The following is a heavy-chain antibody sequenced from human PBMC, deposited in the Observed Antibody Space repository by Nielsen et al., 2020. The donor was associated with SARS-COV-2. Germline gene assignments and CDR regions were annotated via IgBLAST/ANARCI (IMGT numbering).Heavy chain of an antibody. V-gene: IGHV1-2*06. Sequence: ASVKVSCKASGYTFTGYYMHWVRQAPGQGLEWMGRINPNSGGTNYAQKFQGRVTMTRDTSASTAYMELSSLRSEDTAVYYCARDRGWIQHDWYFDLWGRGTLVTVSS. D-gene: IGHD5-18*01. J-gene: IGHJ2*01. CDR2: INPNSGGT. CDR1: GYTFTGYY. CDR3: ARDRGWIQHDWYFDL.